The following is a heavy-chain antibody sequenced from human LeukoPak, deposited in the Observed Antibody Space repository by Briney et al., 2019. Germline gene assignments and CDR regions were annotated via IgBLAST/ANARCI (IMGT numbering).Heavy chain of an antibody. Sequence: GGSLRLSCAASGFTFSSYSMNWVRQAPGKGLEWVSSISSSSSNIYYADSVKGRFTISRDNAKNSLYLQMNSLRVEDTAVYYCARYTTGRTFGSLREIKRSREIDYWGQGTLVTVSS. CDR1: GFTFSSYS. J-gene: IGHJ4*02. CDR2: ISSSSSNI. V-gene: IGHV3-21*01. D-gene: IGHD1-1*01. CDR3: ARYTTGRTFGSLREIKRSREIDY.